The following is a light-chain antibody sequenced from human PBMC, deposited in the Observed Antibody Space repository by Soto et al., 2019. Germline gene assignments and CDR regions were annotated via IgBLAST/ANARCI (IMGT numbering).Light chain of an antibody. V-gene: IGKV1-39*01. CDR2: AAS. Sequence: IQMTQSPSSLSASVGDRVNITCRASQSISSYLNWYQQKPGKAPKLLVYAASRLQSGVPSRFSGTGSGTDFTLTISSLQPEYFATYYCQQSFRTSFTFGRGNKLDIK. CDR1: QSISSY. J-gene: IGKJ3*01. CDR3: QQSFRTSFT.